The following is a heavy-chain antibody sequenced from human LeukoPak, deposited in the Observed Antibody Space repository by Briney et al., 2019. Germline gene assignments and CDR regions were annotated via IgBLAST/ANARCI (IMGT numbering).Heavy chain of an antibody. V-gene: IGHV3-7*01. Sequence: GGSLRLSCAASGFTFSSYAMSWVRQAPGKGLEWVANIKQDGSEKYYVDSVKGRFTISRDNAKNSLYLQMNSLRAEDTAVYYCARVDYYDSSGSPYAFDIWGQGTMVTVSS. CDR1: GFTFSSYA. J-gene: IGHJ3*02. D-gene: IGHD3-22*01. CDR2: IKQDGSEK. CDR3: ARVDYYDSSGSPYAFDI.